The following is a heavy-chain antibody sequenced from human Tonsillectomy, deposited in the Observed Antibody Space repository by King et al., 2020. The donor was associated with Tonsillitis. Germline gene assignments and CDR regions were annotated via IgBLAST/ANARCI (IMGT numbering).Heavy chain of an antibody. J-gene: IGHJ4*02. Sequence: VQLVESGGGLVQPGRSLRLSCAASGFTFDDYAMHWVRQAPGKGLEWVSGISWNIGSIGYSDVVKGRFTISSDNAKNSLYLQMNSLRAEDTALYYCAKEGPLGYFDYWGQGTLVTVSS. CDR2: ISWNIGSI. V-gene: IGHV3-9*01. CDR1: GFTFDDYA. CDR3: AKEGPLGYFDY.